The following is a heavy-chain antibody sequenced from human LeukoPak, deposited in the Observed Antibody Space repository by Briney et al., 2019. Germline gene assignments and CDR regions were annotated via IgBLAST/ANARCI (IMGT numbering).Heavy chain of an antibody. CDR2: IYHSGNT. CDR3: ARVKTSSFVFDI. CDR1: GYSISSGYY. V-gene: IGHV4-38-2*01. J-gene: IGHJ3*02. Sequence: SETLSPTCAVSGYSISSGYYWGWIRQPPGKGLEWIASIYHSGNTYYNPSLKSRITISVDTSKNHFSLNLSSVTAADTAVYYCARVKTSSFVFDIWGQGTMVTVSS.